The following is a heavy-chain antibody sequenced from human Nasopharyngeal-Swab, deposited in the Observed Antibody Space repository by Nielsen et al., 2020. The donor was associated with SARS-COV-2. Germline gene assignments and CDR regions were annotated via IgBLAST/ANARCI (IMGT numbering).Heavy chain of an antibody. CDR1: GYSFSNYW. Sequence: GESLKISCEGSGYSFSNYWISRVRQVPGKGLEWMGKVDPSDSYTDYSPSLRGHVTISVDRSISTAYLQWSSLKASDTAMYYCARQYQNYFGSGDYHGAFDIWGQGTMVTVSS. CDR2: VDPSDSYT. J-gene: IGHJ3*02. D-gene: IGHD3-10*01. CDR3: ARQYQNYFGSGDYHGAFDI. V-gene: IGHV5-10-1*01.